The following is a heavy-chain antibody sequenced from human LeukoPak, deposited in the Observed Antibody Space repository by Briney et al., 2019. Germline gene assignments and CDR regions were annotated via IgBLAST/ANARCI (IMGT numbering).Heavy chain of an antibody. J-gene: IGHJ4*02. V-gene: IGHV1-69*05. CDR2: IIPIFGTA. CDR1: GGTFSSYA. Sequence: SVKVSCKASGGTFSSYAISWVRQAPGQGLEWMGGIIPIFGTANYAQKFQGRVTITTDESMSTAYMELSRLRCEDTAVYYCTRDSSSAFDYWGRGTLVTVSS. D-gene: IGHD6-6*01. CDR3: TRDSSSAFDY.